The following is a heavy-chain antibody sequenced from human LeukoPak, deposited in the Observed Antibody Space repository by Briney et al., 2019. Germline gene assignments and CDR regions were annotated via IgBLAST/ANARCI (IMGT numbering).Heavy chain of an antibody. V-gene: IGHV3-33*01. CDR2: IWYDGSNK. J-gene: IGHJ4*02. D-gene: IGHD1-1*01. CDR3: AREVELENFDY. Sequence: GRSLRLSCAASGFTFSSYGMHWVRQAPGKGLEWVAVIWYDGSNKYYADSVKGRFTISRDNSKNTLYLQMNSLRAEDTAVYYCAREVELENFDYWGQETLVTVSS. CDR1: GFTFSSYG.